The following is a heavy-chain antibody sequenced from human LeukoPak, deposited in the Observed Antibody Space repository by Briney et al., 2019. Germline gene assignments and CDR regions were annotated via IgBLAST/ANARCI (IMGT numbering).Heavy chain of an antibody. Sequence: SVKVSCKASGGTFSSYAISWVRQAPGQGLEWMGGIIPIFGTANYAQKFQGRVTMTRDTSTSTVNMELSSLRSEDTAVYYCARGLDTAMENFDYWGQGTLVTVSS. CDR1: GGTFSSYA. J-gene: IGHJ4*02. CDR3: ARGLDTAMENFDY. V-gene: IGHV1-69*05. D-gene: IGHD5-18*01. CDR2: IIPIFGTA.